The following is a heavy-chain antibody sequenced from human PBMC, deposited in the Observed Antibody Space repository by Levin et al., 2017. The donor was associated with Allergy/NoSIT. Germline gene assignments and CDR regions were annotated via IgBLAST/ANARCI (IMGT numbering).Heavy chain of an antibody. Sequence: QPGGSLRLSCAASGFTFSGFAMTWVRQAPGKGLEWVSTVTYTGDTTYYADSVKGRFTISRDNSQNTIYLQMASLRAEDTAIYYCVKATGWSLGDWNFDYWGQGTLVTVSS. J-gene: IGHJ4*02. CDR2: VTYTGDTT. D-gene: IGHD2-15*01. CDR1: GFTFSGFA. CDR3: VKATGWSLGDWNFDY. V-gene: IGHV3-23*01.